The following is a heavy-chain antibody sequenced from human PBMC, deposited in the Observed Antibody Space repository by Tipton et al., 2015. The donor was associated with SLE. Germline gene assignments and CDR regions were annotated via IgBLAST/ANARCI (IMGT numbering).Heavy chain of an antibody. J-gene: IGHJ3*02. CDR1: GYSISSAYY. CDR3: ARERFWSGYFDAFDI. V-gene: IGHV4-38-2*02. D-gene: IGHD3-3*01. CDR2: IYHSGST. Sequence: TLSLTCTVSGYSISSAYYWGWIRQPPGKGLEWIGSIYHSGSTYYNPSLKSRVTISVDTSKNQFSLKLSSVTAADTAVYYCARERFWSGYFDAFDIWGQGTMVTVSS.